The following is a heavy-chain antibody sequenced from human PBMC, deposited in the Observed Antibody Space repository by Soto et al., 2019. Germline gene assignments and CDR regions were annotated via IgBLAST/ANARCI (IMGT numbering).Heavy chain of an antibody. CDR3: AREWYSSCWYPPDV. CDR2: ISSSSSYI. V-gene: IGHV3-21*01. D-gene: IGHD6-13*01. CDR1: GFTFSSYS. Sequence: PGGSLRLSCAASGFTFSSYSMNWVRQAPGKGLEWVSSISSSSSYIYYADSVKGRFTISRDNAKNSLYLQMNSLRAEDTAVYYCAREWYSSCWYPPDVWGQGTTVTVSS. J-gene: IGHJ6*02.